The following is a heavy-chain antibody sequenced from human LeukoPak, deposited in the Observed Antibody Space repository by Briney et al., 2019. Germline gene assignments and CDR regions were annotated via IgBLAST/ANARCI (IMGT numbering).Heavy chain of an antibody. J-gene: IGHJ4*02. Sequence: PGGSLRLSCAGSGFSFSSYGMHWVRQAPGKGLEWMAFIRSDGSNKYYADSVKGRFTISRDNSKNTLYLQMSSLRAEDTAVYYCARILDSAWGELGYWGQGTLATVSS. CDR2: IRSDGSNK. V-gene: IGHV3-30*02. CDR3: ARILDSAWGELGY. D-gene: IGHD6-19*01. CDR1: GFSFSSYG.